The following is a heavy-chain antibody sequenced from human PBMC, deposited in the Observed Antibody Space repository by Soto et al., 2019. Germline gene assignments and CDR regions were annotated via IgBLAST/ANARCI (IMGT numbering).Heavy chain of an antibody. CDR1: GGSISSSSSY. J-gene: IGHJ4*02. V-gene: IGHV4-39*01. D-gene: IGHD3-10*01. CDR3: ARKINYYTSASPNGYYFDS. Sequence: SETLSLTCNVSGGSISSSSSYWVWIRQPPGKGLEWIATIYASGSTYYNPSLKRPATISVDTSKNQFSLTLCAVRAADTAVYFCARKINYYTSASPNGYYFDSWGQGMLVTVSS. CDR2: IYASGST.